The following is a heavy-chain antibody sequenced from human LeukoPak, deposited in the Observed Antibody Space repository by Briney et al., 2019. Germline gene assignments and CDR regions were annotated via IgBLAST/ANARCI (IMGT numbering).Heavy chain of an antibody. CDR1: GFTFSSYG. CDR3: ARNLQQLPSHGGFDY. Sequence: GGSLRLSCAASGFTFSSYGMHWVRQAPGKGLEWVAFIRYDGSNKYYADSVKGRFTISRDNSKNTLYLQMNSLRSDDTAVYYCARNLQQLPSHGGFDYWGQGTLVTVSS. CDR2: IRYDGSNK. V-gene: IGHV3-30*02. J-gene: IGHJ4*02. D-gene: IGHD6-13*01.